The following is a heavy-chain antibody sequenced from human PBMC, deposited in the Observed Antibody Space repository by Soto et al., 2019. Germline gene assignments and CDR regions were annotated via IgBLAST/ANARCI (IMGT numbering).Heavy chain of an antibody. CDR1: GGSISSYY. CDR3: ARVLRFLEWLPELYYYMDV. J-gene: IGHJ6*03. V-gene: IGHV4-59*01. Sequence: SETLSLTCTVSGGSISSYYWSWIRQPPGKGLEWIGYIYYSGSTNYNPSLKSRVTISVDTSKNQFSLKLSSVTAADTAVYYCARVLRFLEWLPELYYYMDVWGKGTTVTVSS. D-gene: IGHD3-3*01. CDR2: IYYSGST.